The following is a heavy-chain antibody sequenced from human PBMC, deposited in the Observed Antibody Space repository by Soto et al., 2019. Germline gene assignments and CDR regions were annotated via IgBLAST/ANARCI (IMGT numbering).Heavy chain of an antibody. D-gene: IGHD3-22*01. Sequence: EVQLVESGGGLVKPGGSLRLSCAASGFTFSSYSMTWVHQAPGKGLEWVSSISSSSSYIYYADSVKGRFTISRDNAKNSLYLQMNSLRAEDTAVYYCTDSSGYYYDAFDIWGQGTMVTVSS. CDR3: TDSSGYYYDAFDI. V-gene: IGHV3-21*01. J-gene: IGHJ3*02. CDR1: GFTFSSYS. CDR2: ISSSSSYI.